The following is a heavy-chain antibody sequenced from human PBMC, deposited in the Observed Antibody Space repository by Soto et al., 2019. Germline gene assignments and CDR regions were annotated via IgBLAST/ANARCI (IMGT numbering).Heavy chain of an antibody. CDR3: AKGWLYGAGMGV. CDR2: SSGNGDEI. V-gene: IGHV3-23*01. D-gene: IGHD3-22*01. CDR1: GFTYSSYV. Sequence: EVQLLESGGGLVQPGGSLRHSCAASGFTYSSYVMSWVRQAPGKGLEWVSSSSGNGDEIYHADSVRGRFTISRDNSKNMLYLQMNTLRAEDTAVYYCAKGWLYGAGMGVWGQGSTVTVSS. J-gene: IGHJ6*02.